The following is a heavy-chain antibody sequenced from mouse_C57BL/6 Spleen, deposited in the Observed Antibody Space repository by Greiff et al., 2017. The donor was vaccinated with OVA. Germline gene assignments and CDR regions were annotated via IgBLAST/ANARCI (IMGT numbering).Heavy chain of an antibody. D-gene: IGHD3-2*02. CDR2: IDPSDSYT. CDR3: ARRGAQASYFDY. V-gene: IGHV1-50*01. J-gene: IGHJ2*01. CDR1: GYTFTSYW. Sequence: QVQLQQPGAELVKPGASVKLSCKASGYTFTSYWMQWVKQRPGQGLEWIGEIDPSDSYTNSNQKFKGKATLTVDTSSSTAYMQLSSLTSEDSAVYYCARRGAQASYFDYWGQGTTLTVSS.